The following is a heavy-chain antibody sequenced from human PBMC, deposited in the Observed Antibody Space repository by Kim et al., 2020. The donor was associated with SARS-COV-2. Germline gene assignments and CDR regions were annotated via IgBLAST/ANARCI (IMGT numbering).Heavy chain of an antibody. J-gene: IGHJ5*02. Sequence: NYNPSLKSRVTISVATSKNQFSLRLSSVTAADTAVYYCARAGRSSPFGPWGQGTLVTVSS. CDR3: ARAGRSSPFGP. D-gene: IGHD6-13*01. V-gene: IGHV4-59*01.